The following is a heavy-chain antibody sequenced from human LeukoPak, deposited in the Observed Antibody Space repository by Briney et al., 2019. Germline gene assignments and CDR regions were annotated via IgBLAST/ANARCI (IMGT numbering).Heavy chain of an antibody. CDR2: IWYDGSNK. CDR1: GFTFSSYG. J-gene: IGHJ4*02. CDR3: AKDAGYSSGWYDY. Sequence: GGSLGLSCAASGFTFSSYGMHWVRQAPGKGLEWVAVIWYDGSNKYYADSVKGRFTISRDNSKNTLYLQMNSLRAEDTAVYYCAKDAGYSSGWYDYWGQGTLVTVSS. V-gene: IGHV3-33*06. D-gene: IGHD6-19*01.